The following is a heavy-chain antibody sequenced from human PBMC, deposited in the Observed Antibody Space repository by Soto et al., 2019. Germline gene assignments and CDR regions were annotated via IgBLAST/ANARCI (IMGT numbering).Heavy chain of an antibody. Sequence: SETLSLTCTVSGASISGYHWGWIRRPPGKGLEWIGYIYYSGSTNYNPSLKSRVTISVDRSKNQFSLNLSSVTAADTAVYYCARVLSPWGQGTLVTVSS. CDR1: GASISGYH. CDR3: ARVLSP. V-gene: IGHV4-59*12. J-gene: IGHJ5*02. CDR2: IYYSGST.